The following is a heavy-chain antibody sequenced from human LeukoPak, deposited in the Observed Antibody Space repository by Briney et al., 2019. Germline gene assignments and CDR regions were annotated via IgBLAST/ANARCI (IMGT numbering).Heavy chain of an antibody. D-gene: IGHD1-14*01. J-gene: IGHJ4*02. CDR2: IGPTGTDR. V-gene: IGHV3-21*01. CDR3: ATETIGRHYDY. CDR1: GFTFSSCG. Sequence: GESLKISCAASGFTFSSCGFNWVRPAPGKGLEWVSSIGPTGTDRYYADSVRGRFTISRDNAKNSMYLQMDSLRDEDTAVYYRATETIGRHYDYWGQGTLLTVSS.